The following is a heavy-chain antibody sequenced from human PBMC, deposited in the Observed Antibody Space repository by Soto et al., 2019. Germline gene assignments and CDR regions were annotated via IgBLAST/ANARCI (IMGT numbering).Heavy chain of an antibody. V-gene: IGHV3-74*01. J-gene: IGHJ6*02. D-gene: IGHD2-2*01. Sequence: EVQLVESGGGLVQPGGSLILSCAASGFTFSSYWMHWVRQAPGKGLVWVSRINSDGSSTSYADSVKGRFTISRDNAKNTLYLKMNSLRAEDTAVYYCARDVLPAAIFGYYYGMDVWGQGTTVTVSS. CDR2: INSDGSST. CDR1: GFTFSSYW. CDR3: ARDVLPAAIFGYYYGMDV.